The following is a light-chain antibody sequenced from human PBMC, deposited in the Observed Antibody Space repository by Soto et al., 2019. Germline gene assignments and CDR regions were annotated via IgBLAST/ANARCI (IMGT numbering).Light chain of an antibody. CDR2: AAS. Sequence: DIQMTQSPSSLSASVGDRVTITCRASQSISSYLNWYQQKPGKAPKLLIYAASSLQSGVPSRFSGSGSGTDFTLIIISLQPEDFATYYCQQSYSTPRITFGQGTRLEIK. J-gene: IGKJ5*01. V-gene: IGKV1-39*01. CDR3: QQSYSTPRIT. CDR1: QSISSY.